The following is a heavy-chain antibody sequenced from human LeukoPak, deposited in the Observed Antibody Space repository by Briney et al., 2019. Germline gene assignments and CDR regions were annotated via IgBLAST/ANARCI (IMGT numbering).Heavy chain of an antibody. CDR1: GGSISSSSYY. D-gene: IGHD5-18*01. V-gene: IGHV4-39*01. CDR3: ARLYGYKSVYYYMDV. Sequence: SETLSLTCTVSGGSISSSSYYWGWIRQPPGKGLEWIGSIYYSGSTYYNPSLKSRVTISVDTSKNQFSLKLSSVTAADTAVHYCARLYGYKSVYYYMDVWGKGTTVTVSS. CDR2: IYYSGST. J-gene: IGHJ6*03.